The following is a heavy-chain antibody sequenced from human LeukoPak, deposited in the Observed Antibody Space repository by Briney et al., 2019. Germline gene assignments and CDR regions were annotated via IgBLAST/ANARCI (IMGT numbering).Heavy chain of an antibody. V-gene: IGHV3-48*01. CDR3: ARDAAAAGDYSYFYYMDV. D-gene: IGHD6-13*01. CDR1: GFTFSSYA. Sequence: PGGSLRLSCAASGFTFSSYAMNWVRQAPGKGLEWISYISSTSSTIYYADSVKGQFTISRDNAKNSLYLQMNSLRAEDTAVYYCARDAAAAGDYSYFYYMDVWGKGTTVTVSS. J-gene: IGHJ6*03. CDR2: ISSTSSTI.